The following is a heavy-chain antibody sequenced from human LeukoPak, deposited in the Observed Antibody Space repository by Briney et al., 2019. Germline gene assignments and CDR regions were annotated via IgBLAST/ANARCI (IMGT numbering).Heavy chain of an antibody. CDR2: LDPSDSYT. V-gene: IGHV5-10-1*01. J-gene: IGHJ4*02. Sequence: GESLKISCKGSGYNFTSYWISWVRQMPGKGLEWMGSLDPSDSYTNYSPSFQGHVTISADKSISTAYLQWSSLKASDTAMYYCARLRDGSLDYWGQGALVTVSS. CDR1: GYNFTSYW. CDR3: ARLRDGSLDY.